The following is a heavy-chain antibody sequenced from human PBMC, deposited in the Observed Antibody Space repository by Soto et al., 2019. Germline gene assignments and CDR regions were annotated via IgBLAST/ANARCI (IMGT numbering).Heavy chain of an antibody. Sequence: PSHTHSLTCVISGDSVSTNSPTWNWIRQSPSRGLEWPGRTYYRSKWYNDFAVSVKSRITIIPDTSNHQLSLQLNSLIPDDTAVYDCVRLIGNSWLESWGKGSLV. CDR3: VRLIGNSWLES. CDR2: TYYRSKWYN. D-gene: IGHD2-8*01. J-gene: IGHJ5*01. CDR1: GDSVSTNSPT. V-gene: IGHV6-1*01.